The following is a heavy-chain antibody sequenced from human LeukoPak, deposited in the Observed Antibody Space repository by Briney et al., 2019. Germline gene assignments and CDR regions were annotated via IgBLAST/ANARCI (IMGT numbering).Heavy chain of an antibody. CDR1: GVTFSSYA. CDR3: AKDPGVHDY. V-gene: IGHV3-23*01. Sequence: GGSLRLSCAASGVTFSSYAMSWVRQTPGKGLEWVSVISGSGGSTDYADSVKGRFTISRDNSKNTLYVQMNSLRAEDTAVYYCAKDPGVHDYWGQGTLVTVSS. D-gene: IGHD3-10*01. CDR2: ISGSGGST. J-gene: IGHJ4*02.